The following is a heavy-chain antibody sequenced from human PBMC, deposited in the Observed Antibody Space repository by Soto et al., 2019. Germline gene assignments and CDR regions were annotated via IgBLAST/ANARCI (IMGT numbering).Heavy chain of an antibody. J-gene: IGHJ4*02. V-gene: IGHV4-34*01. CDR3: AIMHTGTTTFDY. CDR2: INRSGRT. Sequence: KPSETLSLTCDVYGGSFSGYYWSWIRQPPGKGLEWIGEINRSGRTNYNPSLKSRVTMSVDTSKNQFSLNLNSVTAADTAVYYCAIMHTGTTTFDYWGQGTLATVSS. D-gene: IGHD1-1*01. CDR1: GGSFSGYY.